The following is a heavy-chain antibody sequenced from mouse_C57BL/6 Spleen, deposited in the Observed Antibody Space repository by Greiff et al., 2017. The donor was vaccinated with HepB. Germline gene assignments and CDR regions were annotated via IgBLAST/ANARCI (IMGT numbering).Heavy chain of an antibody. CDR1: GFTFSSYG. Sequence: EVHLVESGGDLVKPGGSLKLSCAASGFTFSSYGMSWVRQTPDKRLEWVATISSGGSYTYYPDSVKGRFTISRDNAKNTLYLQMSSLKSEDTAMYYCARDFDYWGQGTTLTVSS. J-gene: IGHJ2*01. V-gene: IGHV5-6*01. CDR2: ISSGGSYT. CDR3: ARDFDY.